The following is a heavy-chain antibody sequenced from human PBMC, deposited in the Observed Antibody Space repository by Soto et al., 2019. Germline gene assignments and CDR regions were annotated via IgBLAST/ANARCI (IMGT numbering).Heavy chain of an antibody. CDR3: ARGVTAGVDY. CDR2: MQPSSGRT. J-gene: IGHJ4*02. CDR1: GYSFTSLD. D-gene: IGHD1-26*01. Sequence: VQLVQSGAEVREPGASVKVPCKASGYSFTSLDINWVRQTTGQGLEWMGWMQPSSGRTGYAQKFQGRVTMTRDTSINTAYMELSSLTSDDTAFYYCARGVTAGVDYWGQGTLVTVSS. V-gene: IGHV1-8*01.